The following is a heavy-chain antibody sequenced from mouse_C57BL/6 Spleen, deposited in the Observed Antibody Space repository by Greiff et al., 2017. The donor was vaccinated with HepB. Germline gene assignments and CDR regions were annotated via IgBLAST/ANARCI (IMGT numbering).Heavy chain of an antibody. D-gene: IGHD1-1*01. CDR2: INPNNGGT. CDR3: ARGGFTTVVAPNAMDY. J-gene: IGHJ4*01. CDR1: GYTFTDYN. Sequence: VQLQQSGPELVKPGASVKMSCKASGYTFTDYNMHWVKQSHGKSLEWIGYINPNNGGTSYNQKFKGKATLTVNKSSSTAYMELRSLTSEDSAVYYCARGGFTTVVAPNAMDYWGQGTSVTVSS. V-gene: IGHV1-22*01.